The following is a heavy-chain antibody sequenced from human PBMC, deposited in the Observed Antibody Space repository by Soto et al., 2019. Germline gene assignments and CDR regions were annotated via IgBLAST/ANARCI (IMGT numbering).Heavy chain of an antibody. V-gene: IGHV1-8*01. CDR2: MNPNSGNT. Sequence: GASVKVSCKASGYTFTSYDINWVRQATGQGLEWMGWMNPNSGNTGYAQKFQGRVTMTRNTSISTAYMELSSLRSEDTAVYYCAIYSSSWYKTYYYMDVWGKGTTVTVSS. CDR3: AIYSSSWYKTYYYMDV. D-gene: IGHD6-13*01. CDR1: GYTFTSYD. J-gene: IGHJ6*03.